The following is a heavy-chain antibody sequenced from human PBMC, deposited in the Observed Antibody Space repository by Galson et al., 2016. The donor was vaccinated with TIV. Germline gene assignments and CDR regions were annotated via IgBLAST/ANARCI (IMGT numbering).Heavy chain of an antibody. CDR2: ISSRGTYT. Sequence: SLRLSCAASGFTFNTYKMNWVRQAPGKGLEWISSISSRGTYTHYADSVKGRVTISRDNANNSLYLQMNSLRAEDTAVYYCARDGARIGAHSAFDNWGQGTMVTVSS. CDR3: ARDGARIGAHSAFDN. V-gene: IGHV3-21*06. J-gene: IGHJ3*02. CDR1: GFTFNTYK. D-gene: IGHD3-16*01.